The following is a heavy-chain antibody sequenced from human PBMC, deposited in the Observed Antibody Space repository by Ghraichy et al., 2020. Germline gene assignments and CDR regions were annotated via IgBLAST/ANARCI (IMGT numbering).Heavy chain of an antibody. CDR3: ARDERVGRWLQFWQDAFDI. D-gene: IGHD5-24*01. CDR2: IWYDGSNK. V-gene: IGHV3-33*01. CDR1: GFTFSSYG. Sequence: GGSLRLSCAASGFTFSSYGMHWVRQAPGKGLEWVAVIWYDGSNKYYADSVKGRFTISRDNSKNTLYLQMNSLRAEDTAVYYCARDERVGRWLQFWQDAFDIWGQGTMVTVSS. J-gene: IGHJ3*02.